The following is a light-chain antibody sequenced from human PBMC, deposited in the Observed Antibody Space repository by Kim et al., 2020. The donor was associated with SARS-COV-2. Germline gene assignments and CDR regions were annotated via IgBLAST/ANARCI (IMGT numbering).Light chain of an antibody. CDR1: QSVDSN. CDR2: GAS. J-gene: IGKJ1*01. Sequence: EIVMTQSPATLSVSPGERATLSCRASQSVDSNLAWYQQKPGQAPRLIIYGASTRATGIPGRFSGSGSGTEFTLTISRLQSEDFAVYYCQQYYNSPLRTFGQGTKVDIK. CDR3: QQYYNSPLRT. V-gene: IGKV3-15*01.